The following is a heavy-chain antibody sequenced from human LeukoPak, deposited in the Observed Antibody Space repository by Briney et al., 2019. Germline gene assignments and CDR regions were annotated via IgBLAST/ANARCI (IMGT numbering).Heavy chain of an antibody. Sequence: GASVKVSCKASGYTFTGYYMHWVRQAPGQGLEWMGWINPNSGGTNYAQKFQGWVTMTRDTSISTAYMELSRLRSDDTAVYYCARDREGYCGGDCHHDLDYWGQGTLVTVSS. CDR3: ARDREGYCGGDCHHDLDY. D-gene: IGHD2-21*02. CDR1: GYTFTGYY. V-gene: IGHV1-2*04. J-gene: IGHJ4*02. CDR2: INPNSGGT.